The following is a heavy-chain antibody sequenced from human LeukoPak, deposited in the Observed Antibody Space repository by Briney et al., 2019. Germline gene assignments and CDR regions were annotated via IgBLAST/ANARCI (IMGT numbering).Heavy chain of an antibody. D-gene: IGHD6-19*01. CDR2: ISYDGNNK. CDR3: ARDQRGGIAVAGFDY. CDR1: GFTFSSYA. V-gene: IGHV3-30-3*01. Sequence: PGRPLRLSCAASGFTFSSYAMHWVRQAPGKGLEWVSVISYDGNNKYYADSVKGRFTISRDNSKNTLYLQMNSLRAEDTAVYYCARDQRGGIAVAGFDYWGQGTLVTVSS. J-gene: IGHJ4*02.